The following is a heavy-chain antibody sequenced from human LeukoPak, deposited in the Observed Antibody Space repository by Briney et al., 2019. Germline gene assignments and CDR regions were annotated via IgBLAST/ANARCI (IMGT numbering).Heavy chain of an antibody. D-gene: IGHD6-13*01. Sequence: ASVKVSCKASGYTFTDYYIHWVQQAPGKGLAWRGRFDPEDGETRYAEKFQGRVTITADTSTLKAYMELSSLRSADTAMYYCASGIAEPSTSLIDFWGQGTLVTVSS. CDR2: FDPEDGET. J-gene: IGHJ4*02. CDR3: ASGIAEPSTSLIDF. V-gene: IGHV1-69-2*01. CDR1: GYTFTDYY.